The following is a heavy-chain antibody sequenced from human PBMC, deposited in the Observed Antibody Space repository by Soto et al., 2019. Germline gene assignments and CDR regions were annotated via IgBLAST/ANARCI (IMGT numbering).Heavy chain of an antibody. Sequence: QVQLEQSGAEVKKPGSSVKVSCKASGGTFSTSAISWVRQAPGQGLEWMGGFIPIFPTPDYAHKFQGRLTITADESTNTAYRELSGLKSDDTAVYYCARDKDRLQLGGNYYYILDVWGQGTTVTVSS. CDR2: FIPIFPTP. D-gene: IGHD5-12*01. CDR3: ARDKDRLQLGGNYYYILDV. V-gene: IGHV1-69*12. CDR1: GGTFSTSA. J-gene: IGHJ6*02.